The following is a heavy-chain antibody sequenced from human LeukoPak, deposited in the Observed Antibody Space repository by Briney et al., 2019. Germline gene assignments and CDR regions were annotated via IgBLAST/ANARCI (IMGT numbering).Heavy chain of an antibody. Sequence: ASVKVSCKASGYTFTSYYMHWVRQAPGQGLEWMGGIIPIFGTANYAQKFQGRVTITTDESTSTAYMELSSLRSEDTAVYYCARVKRNCDAFNIWGQGKMVTVFS. CDR2: IIPIFGTA. V-gene: IGHV1-69*05. CDR1: GYTFTSYY. D-gene: IGHD1-1*01. CDR3: ARVKRNCDAFNI. J-gene: IGHJ3*02.